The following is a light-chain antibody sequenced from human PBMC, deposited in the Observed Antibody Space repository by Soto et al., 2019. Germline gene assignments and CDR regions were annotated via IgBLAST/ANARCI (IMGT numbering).Light chain of an antibody. CDR2: GAS. V-gene: IGKV3-20*01. Sequence: EIVLAQSPGTVSLSPGERATLSCRASQSVSSSYLAWYQQKPGQAPRLLIYGASSRATGIPDRFSGSGSGTDFTLTISRLEPEDFAVYYCQQYAGSRVSRTFGQGTKVEIK. CDR3: QQYAGSRVSRT. J-gene: IGKJ1*01. CDR1: QSVSSSY.